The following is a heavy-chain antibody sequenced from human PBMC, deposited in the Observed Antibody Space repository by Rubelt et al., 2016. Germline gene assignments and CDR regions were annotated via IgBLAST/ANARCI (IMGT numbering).Heavy chain of an antibody. CDR2: IYYSGTT. V-gene: IGHV4-59*12. D-gene: IGHD5-12*01. Sequence: QVQMQESGPGLVKPSETLSLTCTVSGGSISSFFWSWIRQSPGKGLEWIGYIYYSGTTSYNPSLQSRVTISVDTSKNQFSLKLSSVTAADTAFYYCARRVRGGHVDSWGQGTLVTVSS. CDR3: ARRVRGGHVDS. J-gene: IGHJ4*02. CDR1: GGSISSFF.